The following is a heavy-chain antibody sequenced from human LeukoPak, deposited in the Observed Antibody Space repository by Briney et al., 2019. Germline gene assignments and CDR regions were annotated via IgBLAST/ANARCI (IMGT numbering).Heavy chain of an antibody. CDR2: ISGSGDRT. V-gene: IGHV3-23*01. J-gene: IGHJ6*02. D-gene: IGHD3-3*01. CDR1: GFIFTSHA. Sequence: QPGGSLRLSCAASGFIFTSHAMSWVRQAPGKGLECVSDISGSGDRTNQADSVKGRFTISRDNSKNTLYLQMNSLRAEDTAVYYCAKGGSGYYYNNGMDAWGQGTTVTVSS. CDR3: AKGGSGYYYNNGMDA.